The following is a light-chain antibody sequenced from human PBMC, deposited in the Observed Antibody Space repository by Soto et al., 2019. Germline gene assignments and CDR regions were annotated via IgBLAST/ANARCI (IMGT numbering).Light chain of an antibody. Sequence: DIQMTQSPSTLSASVRDRVTITCRASQSISSWLAWYQQKPGKAPKLLIYDASSLESGVPSRFSGSGSGTEFTLTISSLQPDDFATYYCQQYNSYSITFGPGTKVDIK. CDR3: QQYNSYSIT. J-gene: IGKJ3*01. V-gene: IGKV1-5*01. CDR1: QSISSW. CDR2: DAS.